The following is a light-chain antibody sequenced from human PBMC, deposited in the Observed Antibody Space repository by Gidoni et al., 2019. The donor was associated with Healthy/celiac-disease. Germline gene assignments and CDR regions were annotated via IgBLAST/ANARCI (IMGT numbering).Light chain of an antibody. Sequence: SYVLPQPPPVSVAPGKTARITCGGNNIGSKSVHWYQQTPGQAPVLVVYDDSDRPSGIPERFSGSNSGNTATLTISRVEAGDEADNYCQVWDSSSDHVVYGGGTKLTVL. CDR1: NIGSKS. V-gene: IGLV3-21*03. CDR3: QVWDSSSDHVV. J-gene: IGLJ2*01. CDR2: DDS.